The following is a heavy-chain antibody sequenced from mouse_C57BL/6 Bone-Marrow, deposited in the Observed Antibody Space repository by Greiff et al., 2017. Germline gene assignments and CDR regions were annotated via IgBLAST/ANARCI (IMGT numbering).Heavy chain of an antibody. CDR3: ARDYYGSSWYFDY. CDR1: GYTFTDYY. V-gene: IGHV1-26*01. Sequence: EEQLQQSGPELVKPGASVKISCKASGYTFTDYYMNWVKQSHGKSLEWIGDINPNNGGTSYNQKLKGKATLTVDKSSSTAYMELRSLTSEDSAVYYCARDYYGSSWYFDYWGQGTILTVSS. J-gene: IGHJ2*01. D-gene: IGHD1-1*01. CDR2: INPNNGGT.